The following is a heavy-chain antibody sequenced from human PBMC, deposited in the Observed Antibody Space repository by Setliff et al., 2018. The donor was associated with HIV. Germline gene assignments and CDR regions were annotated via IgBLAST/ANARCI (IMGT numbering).Heavy chain of an antibody. CDR3: AAFDSGRDV. CDR1: GGSLSSYY. J-gene: IGHJ4*02. V-gene: IGHV4-34*01. CDR2: IHPTGHI. Sequence: SETLSLTCVASGGSLSSYYWNWIRQTPGKGLERIGEIHPTGHINYNPPYKSRVTVSLDTSKIQFSLKLNSVTAADTGVYYCAAFDSGRDVWGQGTLVTVSS. D-gene: IGHD6-19*01.